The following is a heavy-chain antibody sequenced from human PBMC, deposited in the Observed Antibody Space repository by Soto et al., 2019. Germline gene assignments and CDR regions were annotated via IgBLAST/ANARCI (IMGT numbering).Heavy chain of an antibody. J-gene: IGHJ3*02. Sequence: KTSETLSLTCSVSGGSISSSSYNWDWIRQPPGKGLEWIGTIYYNGDTDYNPSLKSRAAISVDASDFQSSQKLTSVTAADTSIYYCARFSGNAFDIWGHGTMVTVSS. V-gene: IGHV4-39*01. CDR1: GGSISSSSYN. CDR2: IYYNGDT. CDR3: ARFSGNAFDI.